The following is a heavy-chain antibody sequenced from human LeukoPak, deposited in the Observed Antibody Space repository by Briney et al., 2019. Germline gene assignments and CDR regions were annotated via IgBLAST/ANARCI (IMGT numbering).Heavy chain of an antibody. J-gene: IGHJ3*02. CDR2: VSFDGNTK. V-gene: IGHV3-30*03. Sequence: GGSLRLSCAASGFTLKNYGMHWVRQAPGKGLEWVAVVSFDGNTKHYIDSVKGRFTISRDNPKNTLLLQMSSLTAEDTAVYYCVLVLVAGANGHDAFDIWGQGTMVTVSS. D-gene: IGHD4/OR15-4a*01. CDR1: GFTLKNYG. CDR3: VLVLVAGANGHDAFDI.